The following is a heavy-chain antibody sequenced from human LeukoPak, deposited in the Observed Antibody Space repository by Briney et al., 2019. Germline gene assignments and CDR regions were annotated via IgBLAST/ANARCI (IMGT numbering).Heavy chain of an antibody. CDR1: GGTFSSYA. Sequence: GASVKVSCKASGGTFSSYAISWVRQAPGQGLEWMGGIIPIFGTANYAQKFQGRVTITADESTSTAYMELNSLRSEDTAVYYCARDGTMVRGPYNWFDPWGQGTLVTVSS. CDR2: IIPIFGTA. CDR3: ARDGTMVRGPYNWFDP. J-gene: IGHJ5*02. D-gene: IGHD3-10*01. V-gene: IGHV1-69*01.